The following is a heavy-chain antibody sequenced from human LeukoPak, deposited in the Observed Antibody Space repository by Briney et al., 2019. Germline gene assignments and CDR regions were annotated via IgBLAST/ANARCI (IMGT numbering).Heavy chain of an antibody. Sequence: GGSLRLSCAASGFSFSSYGMHWVRQAPGKGLEWVAVISYDGSYKNYADSVKGRFTISRDKSKNTLYLEMNSLRVEDTAVYYCAKEKDSSGWLVLGHWGQGTLVTVSS. CDR2: ISYDGSYK. CDR3: AKEKDSSGWLVLGH. CDR1: GFSFSSYG. J-gene: IGHJ5*02. V-gene: IGHV3-30*18. D-gene: IGHD6-19*01.